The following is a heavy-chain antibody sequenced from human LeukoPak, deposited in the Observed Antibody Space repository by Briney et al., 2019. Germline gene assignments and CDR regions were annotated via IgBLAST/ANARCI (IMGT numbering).Heavy chain of an antibody. Sequence: ASVKVSCKASGYTLTGYYMHWVRQAPGQGLEWMGIINPSGGSTSYAQKFQGRVTMTRDTSTSTVYMELSSLRSEDTAVYYCARDKEGSGSYSPLDYWGQGTLVTVSS. CDR2: INPSGGST. CDR1: GYTLTGYY. J-gene: IGHJ4*02. D-gene: IGHD3-10*01. V-gene: IGHV1-46*01. CDR3: ARDKEGSGSYSPLDY.